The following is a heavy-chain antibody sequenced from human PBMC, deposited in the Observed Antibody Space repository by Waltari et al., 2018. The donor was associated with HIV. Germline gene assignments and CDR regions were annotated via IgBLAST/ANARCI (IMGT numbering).Heavy chain of an antibody. CDR1: GDSIPTTASS. J-gene: IGHJ5*02. CDR3: ARQSWTAGNNHFDP. Sequence: QLQLQESGTGLVRPSETLSLTCTVSGDSIPTTASSWGWIRQSPGELLEWIGSISSTGHTYFDPFLKSRIILSVDTSRNQFSLTLRSVTAADTARYYCARQSWTAGNNHFDPWGQGILVTVSS. CDR2: ISSTGHT. V-gene: IGHV4-39*01. D-gene: IGHD2-21*02.